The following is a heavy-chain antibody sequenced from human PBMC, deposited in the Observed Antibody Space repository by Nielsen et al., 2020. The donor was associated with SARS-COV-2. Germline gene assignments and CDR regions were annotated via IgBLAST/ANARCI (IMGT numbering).Heavy chain of an antibody. D-gene: IGHD5-12*01. Sequence: ASVKVSCKASGYTFTSYPMNWVRQAPGQGLEWMGWINTNTGNPTYAQGFTGRFDFSLDTSVSTAYLQISSLKAEDTAVYYCAKDRGSNVDDWFDPWGQGTLVTVSS. CDR1: GYTFTSYP. CDR2: INTNTGNP. J-gene: IGHJ5*02. V-gene: IGHV7-4-1*02. CDR3: AKDRGSNVDDWFDP.